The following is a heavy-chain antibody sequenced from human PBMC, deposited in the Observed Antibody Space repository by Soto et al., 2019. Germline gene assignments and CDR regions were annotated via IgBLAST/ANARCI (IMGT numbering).Heavy chain of an antibody. CDR2: IYYSGST. CDR3: ARDIVDYYDSGGYQRWFDP. J-gene: IGHJ5*02. CDR1: GGSISSYY. Sequence: PSETLSLTCTVSGGSISSYYWSWIRQPPGKGLEWIGYIYYSGSTNYNPSLKSRVTISVDTSKNQFSLKLSSVTAADTAVYHCARDIVDYYDSGGYQRWFDPCGQGTLVTVSS. V-gene: IGHV4-59*01. D-gene: IGHD3-22*01.